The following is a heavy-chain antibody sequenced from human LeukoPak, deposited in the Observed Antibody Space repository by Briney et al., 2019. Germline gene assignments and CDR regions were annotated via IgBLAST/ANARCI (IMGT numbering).Heavy chain of an antibody. CDR2: INPNSGGT. CDR3: ARAGGYCSGGSCYSGNWFDP. CDR1: GYTFTGYY. J-gene: IGHJ5*02. V-gene: IGHV1-2*02. D-gene: IGHD2-15*01. Sequence: ASVKVSCKASGYTFTGYYMHWVRQAPGQGLEWMGWINPNSGGTNYAQKFQGRVTMTRDTSISTAYMELSRLRSDDTAVYYCARAGGYCSGGSCYSGNWFDPWGQGTLVTVSS.